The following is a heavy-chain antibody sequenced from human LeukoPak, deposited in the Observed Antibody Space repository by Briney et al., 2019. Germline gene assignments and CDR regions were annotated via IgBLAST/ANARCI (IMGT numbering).Heavy chain of an antibody. D-gene: IGHD3-9*01. CDR2: LNNDGSTT. J-gene: IGHJ4*02. CDR1: GFDFSGHW. V-gene: IGHV3-74*01. CDR3: ARENFDWLFLDH. Sequence: VGSLRLSCEASGFDFSGHWMHWFRQAPCKGLVWVARLNNDGSTTRYADSLQGRFIISRDNAKNTVYLQMNSLTAADTGVYYCARENFDWLFLDHWGQGNLVTVSS.